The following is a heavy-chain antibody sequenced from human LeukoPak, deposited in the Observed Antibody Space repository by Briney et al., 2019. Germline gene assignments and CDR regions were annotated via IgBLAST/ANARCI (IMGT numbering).Heavy chain of an antibody. V-gene: IGHV3-7*03. CDR3: ARDGVGSSSPDAFDI. D-gene: IGHD6-13*01. CDR1: GFTFSNSW. J-gene: IGHJ3*02. CDR2: IKEDGSDK. Sequence: PGGSLRLSCIASGFTFSNSWMTWVRQAPGKGLEWVANIKEDGSDKQYVDSVKGRFTISRDNAKNSVYLQMDGLRAEDTAVYYCARDGVGSSSPDAFDIWGQGTMVTVSS.